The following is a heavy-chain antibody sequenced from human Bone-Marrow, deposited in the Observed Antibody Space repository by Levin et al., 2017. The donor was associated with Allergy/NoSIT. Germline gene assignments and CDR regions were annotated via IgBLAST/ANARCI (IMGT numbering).Heavy chain of an antibody. D-gene: IGHD5-24*01. CDR3: TRGGVFTYGYDY. CDR1: GFSFSDSS. CDR2: ISDNSYYI. J-gene: IGHJ4*02. Sequence: GGSLRLSCAASGFSFSDSSMNWVRQTPGKGLEWISSISDNSYYIYYADSVKGRFTISRDNVKNSLYLQMDSLRAEDTAVYFCTRGGVFTYGYDYWGQGTLLTVSS. V-gene: IGHV3-21*01.